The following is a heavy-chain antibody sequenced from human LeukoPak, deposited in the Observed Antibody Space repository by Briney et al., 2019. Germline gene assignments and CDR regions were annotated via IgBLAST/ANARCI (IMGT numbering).Heavy chain of an antibody. V-gene: IGHV3-30*18. CDR1: GFTFSSYA. CDR2: ISYDGSNK. D-gene: IGHD2-2*01. J-gene: IGHJ6*04. Sequence: RSLRLSCAASGFTFSSYAMHWVRQAPGKGLAGVAVISYDGSNKYYADSVKGRFTISRDNSKNTLYLQMNSLRAEDTAVYYCAKDPSPLYCSSTSCSPYGMDVWGKGTTVTVSS. CDR3: AKDPSPLYCSSTSCSPYGMDV.